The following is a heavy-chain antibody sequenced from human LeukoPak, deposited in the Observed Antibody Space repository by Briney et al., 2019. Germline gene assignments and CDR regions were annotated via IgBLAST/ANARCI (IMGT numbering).Heavy chain of an antibody. CDR3: TSYYYGSGSYYNIDY. D-gene: IGHD3-10*01. Sequence: GGSLRLSCTASGFTFGDYAMSWVRQAPGKGLEWVGFIRSKAYGGTTEYAVSVKGRFTISRDDSKSIAYLQMNSLKTEDTAVYYCTSYYYGSGSYYNIDYWGQGTLVTVSS. V-gene: IGHV3-49*04. J-gene: IGHJ4*02. CDR2: IRSKAYGGTT. CDR1: GFTFGDYA.